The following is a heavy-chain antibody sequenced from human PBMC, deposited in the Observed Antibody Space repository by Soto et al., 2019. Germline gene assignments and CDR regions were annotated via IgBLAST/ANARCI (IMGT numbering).Heavy chain of an antibody. V-gene: IGHV3-30*03. CDR2: ISYDGSNK. D-gene: IGHD3-22*01. CDR3: ATVYLYDKDSTGYYGHFDY. Sequence: GGSLILSCAVSRFTFSSYGIHWGRQGPGPGLGWVGQISYDGSNKYYTDSIKGRFSITRGNTKNTHNLKNNIHRAENTATSYCATVYLYDKDSTGYYGHFDYWGQGTLVTVSS. CDR1: RFTFSSYG. J-gene: IGHJ4*02.